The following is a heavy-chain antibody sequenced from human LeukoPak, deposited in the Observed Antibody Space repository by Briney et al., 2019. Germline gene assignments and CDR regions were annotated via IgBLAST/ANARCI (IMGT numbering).Heavy chain of an antibody. Sequence: GESLKISCKGSGYSFNSYWIGWVRRLPGKGREWMGIIYPGDSDTRYSPSFQGQVTISADKSISTAYLQWSSLKASDTAMYYCARQPDYYDSSGYPPHFDYWGQGTLVTVSS. CDR2: IYPGDSDT. V-gene: IGHV5-51*01. D-gene: IGHD3-22*01. J-gene: IGHJ4*02. CDR3: ARQPDYYDSSGYPPHFDY. CDR1: GYSFNSYW.